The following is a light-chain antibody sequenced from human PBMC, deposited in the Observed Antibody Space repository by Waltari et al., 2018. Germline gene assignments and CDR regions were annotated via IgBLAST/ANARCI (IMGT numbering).Light chain of an antibody. Sequence: QSALTQPASVSGSPGQALTISCTGTSRDAGEYNYVPWYQQHPVKAPKLLIYEVNNRPSGISNRFSGSKSGSTASLTISGLQAEDEADYYCSSYTSSSTLVFGGGTKLTVL. CDR2: EVN. CDR3: SSYTSSSTLV. CDR1: SRDAGEYNY. J-gene: IGLJ2*01. V-gene: IGLV2-14*03.